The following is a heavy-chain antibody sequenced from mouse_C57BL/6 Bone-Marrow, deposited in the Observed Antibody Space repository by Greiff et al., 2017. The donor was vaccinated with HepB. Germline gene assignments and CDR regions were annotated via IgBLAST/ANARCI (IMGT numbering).Heavy chain of an antibody. CDR3: ARITTVVATNYWYFDV. D-gene: IGHD1-1*01. CDR2: IDPANGNT. V-gene: IGHV14-3*01. Sequence: VQLKESVAELVRPGASVKLSCTASGFNIKNTYMHWVKQRPEQGLEWIGRIDPANGNTKYAPKFQGKATITADTSSNTAYLQLSSLTSEDTAIYYCARITTVVATNYWYFDVWGTGTTVTVSS. CDR1: GFNIKNTY. J-gene: IGHJ1*03.